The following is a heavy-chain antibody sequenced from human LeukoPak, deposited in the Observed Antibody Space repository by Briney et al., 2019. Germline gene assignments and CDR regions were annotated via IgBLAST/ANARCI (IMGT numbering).Heavy chain of an antibody. J-gene: IGHJ4*02. CDR3: AKKAQYDGHYPLDY. CDR1: GLIFARYA. Sequence: GGSLRLSCAASGLIFARYAMNWVRQAPGKGLEWVSTISGSGGRTYYADSVKGRFTIPRDTSKNTLYLQMNSLRAEDTALYFCAKKAQYDGHYPLDYWGQGTLVTVSA. D-gene: IGHD4/OR15-4a*01. V-gene: IGHV3-23*01. CDR2: ISGSGGRT.